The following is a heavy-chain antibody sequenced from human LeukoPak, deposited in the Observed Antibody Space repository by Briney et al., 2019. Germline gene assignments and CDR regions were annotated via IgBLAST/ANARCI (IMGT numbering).Heavy chain of an antibody. V-gene: IGHV3-23*01. CDR2: ISGSGDSA. Sequence: GGSLRLSCEASGFTFSSYAMSWVRQAPGKGLEWVSVISGSGDSAFYADSVKGQFTISRDNSKNTLYLQMNSLRAEDTAVYYCAKGGSIAARPPYYHYYMDVWGKGTTVTVSS. J-gene: IGHJ6*03. CDR1: GFTFSSYA. CDR3: AKGGSIAARPPYYHYYMDV. D-gene: IGHD6-6*01.